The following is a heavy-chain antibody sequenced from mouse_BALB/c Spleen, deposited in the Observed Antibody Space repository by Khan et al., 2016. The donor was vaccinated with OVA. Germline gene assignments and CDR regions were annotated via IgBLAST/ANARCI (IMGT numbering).Heavy chain of an antibody. J-gene: IGHJ2*01. CDR3: TKDRIDY. CDR2: INPTSGYT. CDR1: GYTFTTYW. Sequence: VQLQESGAELAKPGASVKMSCKASGYTFTTYWMHWVKQRPGQGLEWIGYINPTSGYTDYNEKFKDRATLTADSSSSTAYMQLSSLTSEDSEVYYCTKDRIDYWGQGTTLTVS. V-gene: IGHV1-7*01.